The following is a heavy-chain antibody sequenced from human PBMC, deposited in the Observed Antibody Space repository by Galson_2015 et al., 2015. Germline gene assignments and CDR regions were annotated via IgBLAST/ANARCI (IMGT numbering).Heavy chain of an antibody. CDR1: GYSFSSYE. J-gene: IGHJ4*02. CDR2: INPNNGKS. V-gene: IGHV1-8*02. Sequence: SVKVSCKASGYSFSSYEINWVRQATGQGPEWMGSINPNNGKSGYAQKFQGRVTMTRDTSISTAYMELSSLISEDTAVYYCASRALYDTGCFDYWGQGTLVTVSS. CDR3: ASRALYDTGCFDY. D-gene: IGHD5/OR15-5a*01.